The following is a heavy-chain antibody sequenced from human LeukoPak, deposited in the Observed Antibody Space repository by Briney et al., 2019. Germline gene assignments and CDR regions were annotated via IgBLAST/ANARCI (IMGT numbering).Heavy chain of an antibody. V-gene: IGHV4-59*12. CDR1: GDSIRSYY. Sequence: PSETLSLTCTVSGDSIRSYYWSWIRQPPGKGLEWIGYIHYSGITNYNPSLNSRVTISVDTSRNQFSLKLRSVTAADTAVYYCAREYVGYRNYYYYYMDVWGKGTTVTVSS. CDR2: IHYSGIT. CDR3: AREYVGYRNYYYYYMDV. D-gene: IGHD6-13*01. J-gene: IGHJ6*03.